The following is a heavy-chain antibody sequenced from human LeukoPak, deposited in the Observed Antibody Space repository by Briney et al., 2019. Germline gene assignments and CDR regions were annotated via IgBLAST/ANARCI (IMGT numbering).Heavy chain of an antibody. Sequence: GGSLRLSCAASGFIFSNYAMTWVRQAPGKGLEWVSSISMTGGSTYYADSVKGRFTISRDNSKNTLLLKMKDLRAEDTAVYYCARDLEIVAAGWYFDLWGRGTLVIVSS. CDR3: ARDLEIVAAGWYFDL. CDR1: GFIFSNYA. CDR2: ISMTGGST. D-gene: IGHD6-13*01. V-gene: IGHV3-23*01. J-gene: IGHJ2*01.